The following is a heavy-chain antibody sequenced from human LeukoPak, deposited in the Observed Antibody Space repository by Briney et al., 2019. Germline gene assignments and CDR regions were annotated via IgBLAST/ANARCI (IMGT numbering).Heavy chain of an antibody. CDR2: ISAYNGNT. V-gene: IGHV1-18*01. Sequence: GASVKVSCKASGYTFTSYGISWVRQAPGQGLEWMGWISAYNGNTNYAQKLQGRVTMTTDTSTSTAYMELRSLRSDDTAVYYCARDPSLAIVVVPAANIYYYGMDVWGQGTTVTVSS. D-gene: IGHD2-2*03. CDR1: GYTFTSYG. CDR3: ARDPSLAIVVVPAANIYYYGMDV. J-gene: IGHJ6*02.